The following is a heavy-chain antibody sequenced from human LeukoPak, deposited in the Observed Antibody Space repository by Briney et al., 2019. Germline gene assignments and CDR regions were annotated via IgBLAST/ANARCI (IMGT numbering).Heavy chain of an antibody. J-gene: IGHJ4*02. CDR3: ARRPYYASGAFDY. Sequence: GESLNISCKGSGYSFTSYWIAWVRQTPGKGLDCIGIIYPGDSDTRYSPSFQGLVTISADKSISTAYLQWSSLKASDAAMYYCARRPYYASGAFDYWGQGTLVTVSS. CDR2: IYPGDSDT. CDR1: GYSFTSYW. V-gene: IGHV5-51*01. D-gene: IGHD3-10*01.